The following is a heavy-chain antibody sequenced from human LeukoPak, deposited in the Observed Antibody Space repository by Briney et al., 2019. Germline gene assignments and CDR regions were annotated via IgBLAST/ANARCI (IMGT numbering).Heavy chain of an antibody. J-gene: IGHJ4*02. D-gene: IGHD7-27*01. V-gene: IGHV3-23*01. CDR3: AKKWQENWGSFFDY. Sequence: GGSLRLSCAASGFTFSTYWMTWVRQAPGKGLEWVSAISGSGGSTYYADSVKGRFTISRDNSKNTLYLQMNSLRAEDTAVYYCAKKWQENWGSFFDYWGQGTLVTVSS. CDR2: ISGSGGST. CDR1: GFTFSTYW.